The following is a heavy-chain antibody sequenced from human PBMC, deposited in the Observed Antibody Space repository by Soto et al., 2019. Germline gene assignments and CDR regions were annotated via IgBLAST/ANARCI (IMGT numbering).Heavy chain of an antibody. CDR1: GCTFTSYY. V-gene: IGHV1-46*03. CDR3: TRDGTATAGYYFDY. CDR2: INPSGDST. J-gene: IGHJ4*02. D-gene: IGHD6-13*01. Sequence: ASVKVSCKASGCTFTSYYMHWVRQAPGQGLEWMGIINPSGDSTSYAQKFQGRDTMTRDTSTSTVYMDLSSLRSEDTAMYYCTRDGTATAGYYFDYWGQGTLVTVSS.